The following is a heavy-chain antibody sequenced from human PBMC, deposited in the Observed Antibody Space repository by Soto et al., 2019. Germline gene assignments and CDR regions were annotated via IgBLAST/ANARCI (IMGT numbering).Heavy chain of an antibody. CDR1: GFTFSSYG. CDR3: AKLYPAGTETYLGGFDY. Sequence: QVQLVESGGGLVKPGGSLRLSCAASGFTFSSYGMHWVRQAPGKGLEWVALISYDGSNKYYEDSVKGRFTISRDNSKNTLYLQMNSLRTEDTAVYYCAKLYPAGTETYLGGFDYWGQGALVTVSS. CDR2: ISYDGSNK. J-gene: IGHJ4*02. V-gene: IGHV3-30*18. D-gene: IGHD7-27*01.